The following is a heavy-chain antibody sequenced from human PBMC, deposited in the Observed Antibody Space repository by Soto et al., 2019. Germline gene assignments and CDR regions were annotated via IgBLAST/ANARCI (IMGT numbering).Heavy chain of an antibody. D-gene: IGHD1-26*01. J-gene: IGHJ3*02. CDR1: VFTFDDYA. CDR2: ISWNSGSM. V-gene: IGHV3-9*01. Sequence: GGSLRLSCAAPVFTFDDYAMHCVRQAPGKGLEGVSGISWNSGSMGYADSVKGRFTISRHNAKNSLYLQMSSRRAEDTALYYCAKDRSELRDAFDIWGQGTMVTVSS. CDR3: AKDRSELRDAFDI.